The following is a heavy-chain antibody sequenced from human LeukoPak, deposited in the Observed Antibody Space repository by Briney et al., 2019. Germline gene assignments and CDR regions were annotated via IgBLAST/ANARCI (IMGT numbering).Heavy chain of an antibody. D-gene: IGHD3-10*01. CDR1: GFTFSSYG. CDR3: ARDPYGSGSYFS. CDR2: IWYDGSNK. V-gene: IGHV3-33*01. J-gene: IGHJ5*02. Sequence: GGSLRLSCAASGFTFSSYGMHWVRQAPGKGLEGVAVIWYDGSNKYYSDSVKGRFTISRDNSKNTLYLQMNSLRAEDTAVYYCARDPYGSGSYFSWGQGTLVTVSS.